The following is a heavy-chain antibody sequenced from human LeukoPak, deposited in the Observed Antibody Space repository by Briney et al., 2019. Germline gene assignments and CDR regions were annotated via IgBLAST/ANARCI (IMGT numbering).Heavy chain of an antibody. CDR1: GGSISSYY. J-gene: IGHJ3*02. V-gene: IGHV4-59*01. CDR2: IYYSGST. Sequence: PSETLSLTCTVSGGSISSYYWSWIRQPPGKGLEWIGYIYYSGSTNSNPSLKSRVTISVDTSKNQFSLKLSSVTAADTAVYYCARSYYYDSSGYPFGAFDIWGQGTMVTVSS. D-gene: IGHD3-22*01. CDR3: ARSYYYDSSGYPFGAFDI.